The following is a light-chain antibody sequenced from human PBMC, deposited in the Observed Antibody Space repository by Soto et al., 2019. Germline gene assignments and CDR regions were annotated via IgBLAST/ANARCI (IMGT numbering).Light chain of an antibody. V-gene: IGLV1-44*01. J-gene: IGLJ1*01. CDR2: SNN. CDR1: SSNIGSNT. Sequence: QSVLTQPPSTSGTPGQRVTFSCSGGSSNIGSNTVNWYQHLPGTAPKLLIYSNNQRPSGVPDRFSGSKSGTSASLAVSGLQSEDESDYYCAAWDVTFNRYVFGTGISFAVL. CDR3: AAWDVTFNRYV.